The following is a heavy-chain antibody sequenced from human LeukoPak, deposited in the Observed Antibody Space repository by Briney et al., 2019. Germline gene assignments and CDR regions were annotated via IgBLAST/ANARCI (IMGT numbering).Heavy chain of an antibody. D-gene: IGHD4-23*01. CDR2: IYSGGTT. J-gene: IGHJ3*01. V-gene: IGHV3-53*01. Sequence: PGGSLRFSCAASGFTVSSNHMSWVRQAPGKGLKWVSIIYSGGTTYYADSVKGRFTISRDNSKNTLYLQMNTLRAEDTAVYYCARDADYGGSPDAFDVWGRGTIVTVSS. CDR3: ARDADYGGSPDAFDV. CDR1: GFTVSSNH.